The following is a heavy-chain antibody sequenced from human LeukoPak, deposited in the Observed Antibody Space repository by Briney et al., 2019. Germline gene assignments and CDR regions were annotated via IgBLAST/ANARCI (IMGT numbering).Heavy chain of an antibody. CDR2: IYTSGST. V-gene: IGHV4-61*02. J-gene: IGHJ3*02. CDR1: GGSISSGSYY. CDR3: AREHDFVAFDI. Sequence: TSETRSLTCTVSGGSISSGSYYWSWIRQPAGKGLEWIGRIYTSGSTNYNPSLKSRVTISVDTSKNQFSLKLSSVTAADTAVYYCAREHDFVAFDIWGQGTMVTVSS. D-gene: IGHD2-21*02.